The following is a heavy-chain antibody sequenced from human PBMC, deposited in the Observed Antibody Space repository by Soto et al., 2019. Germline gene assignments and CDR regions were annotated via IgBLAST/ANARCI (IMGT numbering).Heavy chain of an antibody. V-gene: IGHV3-30*02. Sequence: QVHLAESGGGVVQPGGSLRLSCFASGFTFTSSGMNWVRQVPGRGLEWVALAPYDAYSLSYAESVRGRFIICRDNSNNSIYLQMNSLRPDDTGVYYCAKNTYNGIYRGDAFDSWGQGIHVTVSS. D-gene: IGHD1-26*01. J-gene: IGHJ4*02. CDR3: AKNTYNGIYRGDAFDS. CDR1: GFTFTSSG. CDR2: APYDAYSL.